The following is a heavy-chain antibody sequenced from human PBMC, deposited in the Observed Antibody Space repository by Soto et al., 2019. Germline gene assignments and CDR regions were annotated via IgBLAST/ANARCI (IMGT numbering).Heavy chain of an antibody. J-gene: IGHJ4*02. CDR3: ARDEADYDYVWGSYRLDY. Sequence: PGGPLRLSCAASGFTFSRCGMHWVRQAPGKGLEWVAVIWSDGSNKYYADSVKGRFTISRDNSKNTLYLQMNSLRAEDTAVYYCARDEADYDYVWGSYRLDYWGQGTLVTVSS. V-gene: IGHV3-33*01. CDR1: GFTFSRCG. D-gene: IGHD3-16*02. CDR2: IWSDGSNK.